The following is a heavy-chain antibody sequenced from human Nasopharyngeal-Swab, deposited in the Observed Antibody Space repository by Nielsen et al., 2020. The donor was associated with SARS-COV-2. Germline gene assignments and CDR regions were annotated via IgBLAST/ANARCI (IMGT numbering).Heavy chain of an antibody. D-gene: IGHD2-2*01. J-gene: IGHJ6*02. Sequence: WIRQPPGKGLEWVSSISSSSSYIYYADSVKGRFTISRDNAKNSLYLQMNSLRAEDTAVYYCARGAVVVPAAIYYYYYGMDVWGQETTVTVSS. CDR2: ISSSSSYI. CDR3: ARGAVVVPAAIYYYYYGMDV. V-gene: IGHV3-21*01.